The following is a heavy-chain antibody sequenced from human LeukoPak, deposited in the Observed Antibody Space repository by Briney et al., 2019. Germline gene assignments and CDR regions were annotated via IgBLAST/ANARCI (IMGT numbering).Heavy chain of an antibody. J-gene: IGHJ5*02. CDR3: ARDPPFIAAAGRPFDP. D-gene: IGHD6-13*01. V-gene: IGHV1-69*04. CDR2: IIPILGIA. CDR1: GGTFSSYA. Sequence: ASVKVSCKASGGTFSSYAFSWVRQAPGQGLEWMGRIIPILGIANYAQKFQGRVTITADKSTSTAYMELSSLRSEDTAVYYCARDPPFIAAAGRPFDPWGQGTLVTVSS.